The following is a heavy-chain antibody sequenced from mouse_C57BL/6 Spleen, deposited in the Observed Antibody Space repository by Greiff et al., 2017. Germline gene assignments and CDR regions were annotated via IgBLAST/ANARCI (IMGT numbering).Heavy chain of an antibody. D-gene: IGHD2-3*01. Sequence: VQLQQSGAELARPGASVKLSCKASGYTFTSYGISWVKQRTGQGLEWIGEIYPRSGNTYYNEKFKGKATLTADTSSSTAYMELRSLTSEDSAVYFCARFPYEGYYVGDYFDYWGQGTTLTVSS. J-gene: IGHJ2*01. CDR2: IYPRSGNT. CDR1: GYTFTSYG. CDR3: ARFPYEGYYVGDYFDY. V-gene: IGHV1-81*01.